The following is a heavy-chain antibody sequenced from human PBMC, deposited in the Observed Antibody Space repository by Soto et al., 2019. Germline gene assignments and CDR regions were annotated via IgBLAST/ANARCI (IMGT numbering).Heavy chain of an antibody. CDR3: ARTLRRYFDWLSPYYGMDV. CDR1: GGSISSYY. D-gene: IGHD3-9*01. CDR2: IYYSGST. Sequence: PSETLSLTCTVSGGSISSYYWSWIRQPPGKGLEWIGYIYYSGSTNYNPSLKSRVTISVDTSKNQFSLKLSSVTAADTAVYYCARTLRRYFDWLSPYYGMDVWGQGTTVTVSS. J-gene: IGHJ6*02. V-gene: IGHV4-59*01.